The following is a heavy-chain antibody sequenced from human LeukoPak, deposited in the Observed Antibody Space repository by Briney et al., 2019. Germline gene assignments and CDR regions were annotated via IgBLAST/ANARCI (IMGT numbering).Heavy chain of an antibody. CDR1: GFTFSGSA. CDR3: LVEPTYYVDV. CDR2: TGSRADTYAT. Sequence: GGSLRLSCAVSGFTFSGSAMHWVRQASGKWLEWVGRTGSRADTYATTYAASVKGRFTISRDDSKNTAYMQMNNLKTEDTAVYYCLVEPTYYVDVWGKGTAVTVSS. J-gene: IGHJ6*03. V-gene: IGHV3-73*01.